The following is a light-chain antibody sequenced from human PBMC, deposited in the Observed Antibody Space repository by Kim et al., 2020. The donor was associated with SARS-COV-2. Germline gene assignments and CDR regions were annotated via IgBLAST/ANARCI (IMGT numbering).Light chain of an antibody. V-gene: IGKV3-15*01. CDR1: QSVSSN. J-gene: IGKJ2*01. CDR2: GAS. CDR3: QQYNNWPT. Sequence: LSVSPGEKVPLSCRASQSVSSNLAWYQQKPGQSPRLLIHGASTRATGIPARFSGSGSGTGFTLSISRLQSEDFAVYYCQQYNNWPTFGLGTKLEI.